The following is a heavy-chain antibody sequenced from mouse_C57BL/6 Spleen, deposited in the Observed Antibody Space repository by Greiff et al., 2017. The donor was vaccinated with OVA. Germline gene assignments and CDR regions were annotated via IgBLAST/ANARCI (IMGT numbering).Heavy chain of an antibody. CDR2: ISSGSSTI. Sequence: EVKLMESGGGLVKPGGSLKLSCAASGFTFSDYGMHWVRQAPEKGLEWVAYISSGSSTIYYADTVKGRFTISRDNAKNTLFLQMTSLRSEDTAMYYCARTYGSSKGFAYWGQGTLVTVSA. CDR1: GFTFSDYG. CDR3: ARTYGSSKGFAY. J-gene: IGHJ3*01. V-gene: IGHV5-17*01. D-gene: IGHD1-1*01.